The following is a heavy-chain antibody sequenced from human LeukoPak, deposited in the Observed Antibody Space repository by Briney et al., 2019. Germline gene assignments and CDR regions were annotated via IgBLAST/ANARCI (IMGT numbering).Heavy chain of an antibody. CDR1: GYTFTSYD. Sequence: ASVKVSCKASGYTFTSYDINWVRQATGQGLEWMGWMNPNSGNTGYAQKFQGRVTMTRNTSISTAYMELSSLRSEDTAVYYCARGLRIAVAGVFGYWGQGTLVTVSS. J-gene: IGHJ4*02. CDR3: ARGLRIAVAGVFGY. D-gene: IGHD6-19*01. V-gene: IGHV1-8*01. CDR2: MNPNSGNT.